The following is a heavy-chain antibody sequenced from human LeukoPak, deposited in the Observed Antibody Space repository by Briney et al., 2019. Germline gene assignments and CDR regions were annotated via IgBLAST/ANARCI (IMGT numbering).Heavy chain of an antibody. Sequence: SETLSLTCAVYGGSFSGYYWNWIRQPPGKGLEWIGDINHSGSANYNPSLKSRVTISVDTSKNQFSLKLSSVTAADTAVYYCAXXXXGSGWGVEAEYFQHWGQGTLVTVSS. D-gene: IGHD6-19*01. J-gene: IGHJ1*01. CDR2: INHSGSA. CDR1: GGSFSGYY. CDR3: AXXXXGSGWGVEAEYFQH. V-gene: IGHV4-34*01.